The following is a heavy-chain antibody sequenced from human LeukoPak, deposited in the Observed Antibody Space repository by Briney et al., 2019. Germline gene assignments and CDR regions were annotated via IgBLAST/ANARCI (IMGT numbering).Heavy chain of an antibody. D-gene: IGHD3/OR15-3a*01. Sequence: PSETLSLTCTVSGSSISSYYWSWIRQPPGKGLEWIGYIYYIGSTNYNPSLKSRVTISVDTSNNQFCLKLSSVTAAATAVYYGARWTNYNMDVRGKGTTVTVSS. CDR3: ARWTNYNMDV. CDR2: IYYIGST. CDR1: GSSISSYY. V-gene: IGHV4-59*01. J-gene: IGHJ6*03.